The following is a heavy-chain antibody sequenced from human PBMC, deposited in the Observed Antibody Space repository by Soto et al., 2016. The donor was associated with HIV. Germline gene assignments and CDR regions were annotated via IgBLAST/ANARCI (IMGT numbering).Heavy chain of an antibody. J-gene: IGHJ6*03. CDR3: ARDRGSDYYYYMDV. V-gene: IGHV1-8*02. Sequence: QVQLVQSGAEVKKPGASVKVSCKASGYTFTSYDINWVRQATGQGLEWMGWMNPNSGNTGYAQKFQGRVTMTRDTSISTAYMELSRLRSDDTAVYYCARDRGSDYYYYMDVWGKGTTVTVSS. CDR1: GYTFTSYD. CDR2: MNPNSGNT.